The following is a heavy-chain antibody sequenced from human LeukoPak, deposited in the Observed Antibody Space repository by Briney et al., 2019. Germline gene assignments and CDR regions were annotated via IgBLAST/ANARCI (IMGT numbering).Heavy chain of an antibody. CDR2: IHIGGST. D-gene: IGHD3-22*01. J-gene: IGHJ4*02. CDR3: ARGYYSSGYYFY. V-gene: IGHV4-39*01. Sequence: SETLSLTCTVSGGSISSSAYHWGWIRQPPGKGLEWIGSIHIGGSTYYNPSFKSRVTISVDTSKNQFSLKLSSVTAADTAVYYCARGYYSSGYYFYWGQGTLVTISS. CDR1: GGSISSSAYH.